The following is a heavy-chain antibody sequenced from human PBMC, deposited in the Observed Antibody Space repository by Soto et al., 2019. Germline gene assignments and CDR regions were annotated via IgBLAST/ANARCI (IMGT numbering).Heavy chain of an antibody. CDR3: ARDYRGYSYGKQDYYFDY. D-gene: IGHD5-18*01. V-gene: IGHV3-33*01. CDR2: IWYDGSNK. CDR1: GFTFSSYG. J-gene: IGHJ4*02. Sequence: QVQLVESGGGVVQPGRSLRLSCAASGFTFSSYGMHWVRQAPGKGLEWVAVIWYDGSNKYYADSVKGRFTISRDNSKNSLYLQINSLRAEDTAVYYCARDYRGYSYGKQDYYFDYWGQGTLVTVSS.